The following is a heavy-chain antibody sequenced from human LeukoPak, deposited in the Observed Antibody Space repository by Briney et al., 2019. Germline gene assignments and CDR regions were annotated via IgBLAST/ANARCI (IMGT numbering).Heavy chain of an antibody. Sequence: GRSLRLSCAASGFTFSSYGMHWVRQAPGKGLEWVAVISYDGSNKYYADSVKGRFTISRDNSKNTLYLQMNSLRAEDTAVYYCAKDRMAYCGGDCPMWFDPWGQGTLVTVSS. CDR1: GFTFSSYG. D-gene: IGHD2-21*02. CDR3: AKDRMAYCGGDCPMWFDP. CDR2: ISYDGSNK. J-gene: IGHJ5*02. V-gene: IGHV3-30*18.